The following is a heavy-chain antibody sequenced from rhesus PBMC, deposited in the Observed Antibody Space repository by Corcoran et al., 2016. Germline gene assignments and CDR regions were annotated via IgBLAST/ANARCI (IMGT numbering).Heavy chain of an antibody. V-gene: IGHV3S42*01. D-gene: IGHD2-27*01. CDR2: INSGGGST. Sequence: EVQLVESGGGLAKPGGSLRLSCADSGFTFSSYWMNWVRQTPGKGLEWISAINSGGGSTYYADSVKGRFTISRDNSKNTLSLQMNSLRAEDTAVYYCAKAEYCSGIYCYDEYYFDYWGQGVLVTVSS. J-gene: IGHJ4*01. CDR1: GFTFSSYW. CDR3: AKAEYCSGIYCYDEYYFDY.